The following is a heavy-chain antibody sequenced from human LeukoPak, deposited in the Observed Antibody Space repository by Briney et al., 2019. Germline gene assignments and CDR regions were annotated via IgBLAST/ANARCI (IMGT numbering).Heavy chain of an antibody. D-gene: IGHD3-16*02. CDR1: GFTFSSYS. CDR2: ISSSSSYI. V-gene: IGHV3-21*01. Sequence: GGSLRLSCAASGFTFSSYSMNWVRQAPGKGLEWVSSISSSSSYIYYADSVKGRFTISRDNAKNSLYLQMNSLRAEDTAVYYCARDYHYDYVWGSYRSPVLFDPWGQGTLVTVSS. J-gene: IGHJ5*02. CDR3: ARDYHYDYVWGSYRSPVLFDP.